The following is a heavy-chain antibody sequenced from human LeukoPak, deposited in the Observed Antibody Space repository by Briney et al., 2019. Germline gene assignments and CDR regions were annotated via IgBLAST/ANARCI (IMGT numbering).Heavy chain of an antibody. CDR1: GFTFSTYS. Sequence: GGSLRLSCAASGFTFSTYSMNWVRQAPGKGLEWVSYISGTSSLIYYADSVKGRFTISRDNSKDTLYLQMNSLRAEDTAVYYCARNENSGWGYFDYWGQGTLVTVSS. D-gene: IGHD5-12*01. V-gene: IGHV3-48*01. CDR2: ISGTSSLI. CDR3: ARNENSGWGYFDY. J-gene: IGHJ4*02.